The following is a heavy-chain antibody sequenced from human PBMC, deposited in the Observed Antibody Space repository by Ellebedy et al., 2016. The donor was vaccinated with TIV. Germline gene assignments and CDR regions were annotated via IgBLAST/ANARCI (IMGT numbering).Heavy chain of an antibody. D-gene: IGHD3-10*01. CDR3: ATDFTVSTMGAFDI. CDR2: FDPQEGRI. Sequence: ASVKVSCXVSGQTLTELSMHWVRQAPGKGLEWMGGFDPQEGRIIYAEKFQGRVTMTEDISTDTVYMELSSLRSEDTAVYYCATDFTVSTMGAFDIWGQGTLVTVSS. J-gene: IGHJ3*02. V-gene: IGHV1-24*01. CDR1: GQTLTELS.